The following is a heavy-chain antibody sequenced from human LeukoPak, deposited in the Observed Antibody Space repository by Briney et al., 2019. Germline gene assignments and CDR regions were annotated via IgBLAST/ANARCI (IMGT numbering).Heavy chain of an antibody. J-gene: IGHJ6*03. V-gene: IGHV4-61*02. CDR1: GGSISSGSYY. CDR2: IYTSGST. D-gene: IGHD7-27*01. Sequence: SQTLSLTCTVSGGSISSGSYYWSWIRQPAGKGLEWIGRIYTSGSTNYNPSLKSRVTISVDTSKNQFSLKLSSVTAADTAVYYCARDLLDWGYYYYMDVWGKGTTVTVSS. CDR3: ARDLLDWGYYYYMDV.